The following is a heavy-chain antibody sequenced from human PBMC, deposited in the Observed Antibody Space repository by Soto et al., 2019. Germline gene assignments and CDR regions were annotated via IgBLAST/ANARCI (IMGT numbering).Heavy chain of an antibody. J-gene: IGHJ4*02. Sequence: QVQLQESGPGLVKPSETLSLTCTVSGGSISSYYWSWIRQPPGKGLEWIGYIYYSGSTNYNPSLKSRVTISVDTSKNQFSLKRSSVTPADPAVYYCARDMGGSSDYWGQGALVTVSS. CDR2: IYYSGST. V-gene: IGHV4-59*01. D-gene: IGHD1-26*01. CDR1: GGSISSYY. CDR3: ARDMGGSSDY.